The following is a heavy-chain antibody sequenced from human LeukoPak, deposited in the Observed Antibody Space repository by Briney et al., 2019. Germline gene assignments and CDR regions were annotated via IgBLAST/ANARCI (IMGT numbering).Heavy chain of an antibody. V-gene: IGHV4-61*02. J-gene: IGHJ4*02. CDR3: ARDTGVVPAAY. D-gene: IGHD2-2*01. Sequence: SETLSLTCTVSGGSISSGSYYWSWIRQPAGKGLEWIGRIYTSGSTNYNPSLKSRVTISVDTSKNQFSLKLSSVTAADTAVYYCARDTGVVPAAYWGQGTLVTVSS. CDR2: IYTSGST. CDR1: GGSISSGSYY.